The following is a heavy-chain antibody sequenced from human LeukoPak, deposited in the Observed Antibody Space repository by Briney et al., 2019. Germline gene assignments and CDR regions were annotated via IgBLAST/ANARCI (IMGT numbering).Heavy chain of an antibody. V-gene: IGHV3-53*01. J-gene: IGHJ4*02. CDR3: ASIAVAQPVDY. CDR2: IYSGGST. Sequence: GGSLRLSCAASGFTVSSNYMSWVRQAPGKGLEWVSVIYSGGSTYYADSVKGRFTISRDNSKNTLYLQMNSLRAEDTAVYYCASIAVAQPVDYWGQGTLVTVSS. CDR1: GFTVSSNY. D-gene: IGHD6-19*01.